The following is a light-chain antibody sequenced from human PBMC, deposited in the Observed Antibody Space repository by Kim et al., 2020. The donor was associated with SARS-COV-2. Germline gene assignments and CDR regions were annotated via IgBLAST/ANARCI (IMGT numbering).Light chain of an antibody. J-gene: IGLJ2*01. CDR2: QDT. Sequence: SYELTQPPSVSVSPGQTASITCSGDKLGDKYACWYQQKPGQSPVLVIYQDTKRPSGIPERFSGSNSGNTGTLTISGTQAMDEADYYCQAWDNSTVVFGGG. CDR3: QAWDNSTVV. V-gene: IGLV3-1*01. CDR1: KLGDKY.